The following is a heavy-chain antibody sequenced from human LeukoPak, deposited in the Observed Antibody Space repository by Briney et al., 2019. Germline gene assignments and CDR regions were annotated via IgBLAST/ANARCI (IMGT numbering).Heavy chain of an antibody. Sequence: SETLSLTCTVSGGSISRGDYYWSWIRQPPGKGLEWIGYIYYSGSTYYNPSLKSRVTISVDTSKNQFSLKLSSVTAADTAVYYCARGGTPITMIVVESNWFDPWGQGTRVTVSS. J-gene: IGHJ5*02. CDR1: GGSISRGDYY. CDR2: IYYSGST. V-gene: IGHV4-30-4*01. CDR3: ARGGTPITMIVVESNWFDP. D-gene: IGHD3-22*01.